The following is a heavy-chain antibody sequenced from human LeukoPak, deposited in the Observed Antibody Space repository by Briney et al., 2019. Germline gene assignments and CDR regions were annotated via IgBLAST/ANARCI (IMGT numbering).Heavy chain of an antibody. J-gene: IGHJ4*02. D-gene: IGHD5-18*01. CDR1: GFTFSSYA. Sequence: GGSLRLSCAASGFTFSSYAMSWVRQATGKGLEWVSGVGTVGDKYYADSVKGRFIISREDAKNSVYLQMNSLRAGDTAVYYCARGGKTAMADYWGQGTLVTVSS. CDR3: ARGGKTAMADY. CDR2: VGTVGDK. V-gene: IGHV3-13*01.